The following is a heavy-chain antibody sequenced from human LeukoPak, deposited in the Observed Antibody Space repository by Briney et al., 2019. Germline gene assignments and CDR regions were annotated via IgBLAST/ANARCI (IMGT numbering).Heavy chain of an antibody. D-gene: IGHD1-1*01. Sequence: GESLKFSCKGSGYSFTTYWIGWVRQMPGKGLEWMGIIYPGDSDTKYSPSFQGQVTISADKSIVPAYLQWSSLKASDAAIYYCARLSNNWSLDYWGQGTLVTVSS. J-gene: IGHJ4*02. V-gene: IGHV5-51*01. CDR1: GYSFTTYW. CDR2: IYPGDSDT. CDR3: ARLSNNWSLDY.